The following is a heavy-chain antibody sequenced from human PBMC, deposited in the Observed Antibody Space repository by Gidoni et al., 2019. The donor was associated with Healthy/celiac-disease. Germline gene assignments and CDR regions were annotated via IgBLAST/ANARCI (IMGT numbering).Heavy chain of an antibody. Sequence: QLQLQESGPGLVKPSETLSRTCTVSGGSISSSSYYWRWIRQPPGKGLEWIGSIYYSGTTYYNPSLKGRVTISIDTSKNQFSLKLSSVTAADTAVYYCARSIAARPFGYWGQGTLVTVSS. D-gene: IGHD6-6*01. J-gene: IGHJ4*02. CDR2: IYYSGTT. CDR1: GGSISSSSYY. V-gene: IGHV4-39*07. CDR3: ARSIAARPFGY.